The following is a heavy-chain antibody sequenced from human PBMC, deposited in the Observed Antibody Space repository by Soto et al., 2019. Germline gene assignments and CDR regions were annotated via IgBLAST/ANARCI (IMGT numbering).Heavy chain of an antibody. Sequence: PGGSLRLSCAASGFPFDDYAMHRVRQAPGKGLEWVSFISWDGDITYYADSVKGRFTISRDNSKNSLYLQMNSLRGEDTAFYYCAKGGGYTYGLFDYWGQGTQVTVSS. J-gene: IGHJ4*02. CDR2: ISWDGDIT. V-gene: IGHV3-43D*04. CDR1: GFPFDDYA. D-gene: IGHD5-18*01. CDR3: AKGGGYTYGLFDY.